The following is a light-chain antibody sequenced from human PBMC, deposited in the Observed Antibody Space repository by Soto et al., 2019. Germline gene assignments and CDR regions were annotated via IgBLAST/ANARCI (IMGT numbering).Light chain of an antibody. Sequence: QAVVTQPPSVSGAPGQRVTISCTGSSSNIGAGYDVHWYQQLPRTAPKLLIYGNSNRPSGFPDRFSGSKSGTSASLAITGLQAEDEADYDCQSYDSSLSGYVVFGGGTKLTVL. CDR3: QSYDSSLSGYVV. V-gene: IGLV1-40*01. CDR2: GNS. J-gene: IGLJ2*01. CDR1: SSNIGAGYD.